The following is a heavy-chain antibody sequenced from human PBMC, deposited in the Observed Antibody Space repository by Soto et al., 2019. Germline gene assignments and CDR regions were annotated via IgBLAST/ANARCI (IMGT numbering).Heavy chain of an antibody. CDR3: ARDSRTGIAAAGTEWFDP. CDR2: IIPIFGTA. Sequence: ASVKVSCKASGGTFSSYAISWVRQAPGQGLEWMGGIIPIFGTANYAQKFQGRVTITADESTGTAYMELSSLRSEDTAVYYCARDSRTGIAAAGTEWFDPWGQGTLVTVSS. J-gene: IGHJ5*02. D-gene: IGHD6-13*01. CDR1: GGTFSSYA. V-gene: IGHV1-69*13.